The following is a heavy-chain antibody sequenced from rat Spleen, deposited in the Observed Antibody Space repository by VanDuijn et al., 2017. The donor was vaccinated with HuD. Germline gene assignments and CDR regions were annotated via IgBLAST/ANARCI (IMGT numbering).Heavy chain of an antibody. J-gene: IGHJ2*01. V-gene: IGHV5-31*01. CDR1: GFTFNDYW. D-gene: IGHD4-3*01. CDR2: ISSEGANT. Sequence: EVQLVESGGGLVQPGRSLRLSCVGSGFTFNDYWMTWVRQAPGKGLEWVASISSEGANTYYSGSMKGRFTISRDNSIKTAYLQVNSLRSEDTATYYCAVAGYGYWGQGVMVTVSS. CDR3: AVAGYGY.